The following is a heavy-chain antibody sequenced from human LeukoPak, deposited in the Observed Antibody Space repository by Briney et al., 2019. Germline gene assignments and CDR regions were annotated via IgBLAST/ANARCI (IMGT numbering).Heavy chain of an antibody. Sequence: PGGSLRLSCAASGFTFSSYGMHWARQAPGKGLEWVGHIRSKADGGTPDYIAPVKGGFTISRDDSKDTLYLQMNSLNTEDTAMYYCTTRSPARYCSDGACYSSADYWGQGTLVTVSS. CDR1: GFTFSSYG. D-gene: IGHD2-15*01. CDR2: IRSKADGGTP. CDR3: TTRSPARYCSDGACYSSADY. V-gene: IGHV3-15*07. J-gene: IGHJ4*02.